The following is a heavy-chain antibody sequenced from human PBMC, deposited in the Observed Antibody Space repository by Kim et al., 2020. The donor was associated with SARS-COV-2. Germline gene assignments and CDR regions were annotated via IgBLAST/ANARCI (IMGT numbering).Heavy chain of an antibody. D-gene: IGHD1-7*01. CDR2: ISYDGSNK. CDR1: GFTFSSYA. V-gene: IGHV3-30*04. J-gene: IGHJ4*02. Sequence: GGSLRLSCAASGFTFSSYAMHWVRQAPGKGLEWVAVISYDGSNKYYADSVKGRFTISRDNSKNTLYLQMNSLRAEDTAVYYCARDSNWNYNSPDYWGQGT. CDR3: ARDSNWNYNSPDY.